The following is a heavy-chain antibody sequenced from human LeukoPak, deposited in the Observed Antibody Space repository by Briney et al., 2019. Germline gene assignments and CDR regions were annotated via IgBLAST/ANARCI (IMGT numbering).Heavy chain of an antibody. Sequence: ASVKVSCKASGGTFSSYAISWVRQAPGQGLEWMGWINTNTGNPTYAQGFTGRFVFSLDTSVSTAYLQISSLKAEDTAVYYCAREEQHDILTGYYGMDVWGQGTTVTVSS. CDR3: AREEQHDILTGYYGMDV. V-gene: IGHV7-4-1*02. CDR2: INTNTGNP. CDR1: GGTFSSYA. D-gene: IGHD3-9*01. J-gene: IGHJ6*02.